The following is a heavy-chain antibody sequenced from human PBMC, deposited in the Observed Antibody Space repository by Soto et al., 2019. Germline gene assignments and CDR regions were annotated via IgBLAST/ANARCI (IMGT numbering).Heavy chain of an antibody. Sequence: EVQLVESGGGLVQPGGSLKLSCAASGFAFSDSAVNWVRQASGTGLVWVGRIRNKAKSYATAYIASVKGRFIISRDDSKNTAYLQMNSLKTEDTAVYYCTGHTEVAGDAFDIWGQGTMVTVSS. J-gene: IGHJ3*02. D-gene: IGHD5-12*01. CDR2: IRNKAKSYAT. CDR3: TGHTEVAGDAFDI. CDR1: GFAFSDSA. V-gene: IGHV3-73*02.